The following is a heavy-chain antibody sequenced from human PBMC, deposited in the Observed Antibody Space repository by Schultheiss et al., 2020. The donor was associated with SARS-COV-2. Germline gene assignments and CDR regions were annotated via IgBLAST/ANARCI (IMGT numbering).Heavy chain of an antibody. Sequence: ETLSLTCAAYGGSFSAYTWSWIRQPPGEGLEWVSYISSSSSTIYYADSVKGRFTISRDNSKNTLYLQMNSLRAEDTAVYYCAAEGSYGMDVWGQGTTVTVSS. CDR2: ISSSSSTI. V-gene: IGHV3-48*01. CDR1: GGSFSAYT. J-gene: IGHJ6*02. CDR3: AAEGSYGMDV.